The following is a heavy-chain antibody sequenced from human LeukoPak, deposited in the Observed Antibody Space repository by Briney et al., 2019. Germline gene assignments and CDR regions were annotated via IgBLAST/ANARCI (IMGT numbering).Heavy chain of an antibody. CDR2: INIYNANT. CDR3: ARRISSGSYMDY. Sequence: ASVKVSCKASGYTFTSYYMHWVRQAPGQGLEWMGWINIYNANTNYAQTLQGRVTMTRDSSTSTAYMELSSPRYDDAAFCNCARRISSGSYMDYWGQGTLVTVSS. CDR1: GYTFTSYY. D-gene: IGHD3-10*01. J-gene: IGHJ4*02. V-gene: IGHV1/OR15-2*02.